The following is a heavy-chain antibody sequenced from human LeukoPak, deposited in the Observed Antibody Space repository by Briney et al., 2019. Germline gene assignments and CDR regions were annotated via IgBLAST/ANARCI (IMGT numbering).Heavy chain of an antibody. CDR3: AREDGDY. J-gene: IGHJ4*02. V-gene: IGHV3-64*01. D-gene: IGHD5-24*01. CDR1: GLTFSSFA. CDR2: ISDNGGTT. Sequence: GGSLRLSCVASGLTFSSFAMHWVRQAPGKGLECLAVISDNGGTTDYSRSVKGRFTISRDNSKNTLYLQMNSLRAEDTAVYYCAREDGDYWGQGTLVTVSS.